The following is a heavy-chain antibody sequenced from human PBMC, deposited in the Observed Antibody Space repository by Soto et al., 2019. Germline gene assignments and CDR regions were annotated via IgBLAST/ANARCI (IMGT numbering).Heavy chain of an antibody. CDR1: GFTFSSYA. Sequence: GGSLRLSCAASGFTFSSYAMHWVRQAPGKGLEWVAVISYDGSNKYYADSVKGRFTISRDNSKNTLYLQMNSLRAEDTAVYYYARVLIAAPRSYYGMDVWGQGTTVTVSS. CDR2: ISYDGSNK. CDR3: ARVLIAAPRSYYGMDV. D-gene: IGHD6-13*01. J-gene: IGHJ6*02. V-gene: IGHV3-30-3*01.